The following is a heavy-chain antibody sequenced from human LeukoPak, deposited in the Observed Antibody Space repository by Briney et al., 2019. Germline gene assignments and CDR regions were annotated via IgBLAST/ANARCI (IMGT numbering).Heavy chain of an antibody. CDR2: ISGSGGST. J-gene: IGHJ3*02. Sequence: GGSLRLSCAASGFTFSSYGMSWVRQAPGKGLEWVSAISGSGGSTYYADSVKGRFTIPRDNSKNTLYLQMNSLRAEDTAVYYCAKGLYCSGGSCEAFDIWGQGTMVTVSS. CDR3: AKGLYCSGGSCEAFDI. V-gene: IGHV3-23*01. CDR1: GFTFSSYG. D-gene: IGHD2-15*01.